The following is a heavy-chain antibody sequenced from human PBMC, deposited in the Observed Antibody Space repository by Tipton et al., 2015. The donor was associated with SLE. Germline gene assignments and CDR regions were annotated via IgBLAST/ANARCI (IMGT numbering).Heavy chain of an antibody. CDR1: GFTYSGYA. CDR2: IRADGSNK. CDR3: AGGTGAYFDH. Sequence: SLRPSCAASGFTYSGYAMHWVRQAPGKGLVWVAFIRADGSNKDYADSVKGRFTISRDNSKNTLYLQMNRLRVEDTAVYYCAGGTGAYFDHWGQGTLVTVSS. J-gene: IGHJ4*02. D-gene: IGHD3-16*01. V-gene: IGHV3-30*02.